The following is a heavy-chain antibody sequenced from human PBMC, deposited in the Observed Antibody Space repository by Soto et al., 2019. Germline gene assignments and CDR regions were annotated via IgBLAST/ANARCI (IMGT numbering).Heavy chain of an antibody. D-gene: IGHD3-10*01. J-gene: IGHJ2*01. CDR1: GFTFSSYW. CDR2: INSDGSST. V-gene: IGHV3-74*01. CDR3: AKEPMGHWYIDL. Sequence: PGGSVRLSCAASGFTFSSYWMHWVRQAPGKGLVWVSRINSDGSSTSYADSVKGRFTISRDNAKNTLYLQMNSLRAEDTAVYYCAKEPMGHWYIDLPGPGTLVTV.